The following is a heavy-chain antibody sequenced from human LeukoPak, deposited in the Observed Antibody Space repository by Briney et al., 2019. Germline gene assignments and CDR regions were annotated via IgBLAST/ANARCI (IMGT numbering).Heavy chain of an antibody. CDR1: GGSINNYY. CDR2: INEIGGT. J-gene: IGHJ2*01. V-gene: IGHV4-34*01. CDR3: ARKVPGTLDL. Sequence: SETLSLTCTVSGGSINNYYWSWIRQPPGKGLEWIGEINEIGGTNYSPSLKSRVTISLDTSKNQFSLTLNSVTAADTAVYYCARKVPGTLDLWGRGTLVTVSS. D-gene: IGHD3-10*01.